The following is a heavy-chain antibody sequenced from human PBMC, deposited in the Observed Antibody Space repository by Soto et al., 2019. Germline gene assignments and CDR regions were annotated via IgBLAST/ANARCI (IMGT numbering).Heavy chain of an antibody. V-gene: IGHV4-34*01. CDR2: INHRGST. CDR1: GGSFSGYY. Sequence: PSETLSLTCAVYGGSFSGYYWSWIRQPPGKGLEWIGEINHRGSTNYSPSLNSRVTISVDTSKNQFSLKLSSVTAADTAVYYCATTPPDIVVVPAAIYNWFDPWGEGTLVTVSS. CDR3: ATTPPDIVVVPAAIYNWFDP. D-gene: IGHD2-2*02. J-gene: IGHJ5*02.